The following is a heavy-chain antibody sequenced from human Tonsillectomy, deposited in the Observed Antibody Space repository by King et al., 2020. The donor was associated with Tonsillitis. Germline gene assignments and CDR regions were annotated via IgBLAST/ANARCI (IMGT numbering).Heavy chain of an antibody. CDR3: ARLSYSGSGGYYYYMDV. J-gene: IGHJ6*03. CDR2: IDPSDSYS. D-gene: IGHD3-10*01. V-gene: IGHV5-10-1*03. CDR1: GYSFSSYL. Sequence: VQLVESGAELKKPGESLRISCKGAGYSFSSYLIIWVRQMPGKGLEWMGRIDPSDSYSDYSPSFQGNVTISADKSISTAYLQWSSLKATDTAMYYCARLSYSGSGGYYYYMDVWGKGTTVTVSS.